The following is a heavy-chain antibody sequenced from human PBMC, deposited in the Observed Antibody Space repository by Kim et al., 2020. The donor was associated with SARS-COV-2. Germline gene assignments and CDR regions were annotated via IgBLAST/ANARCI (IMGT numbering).Heavy chain of an antibody. V-gene: IGHV1-2*04. J-gene: IGHJ5*02. Sequence: ASVKVSCKASGYTFTGYYIHWVRQAPGQGLEWMGWINPNSGGTNYAQKFQGWVTMTRDTSISTAYMELNKLRSDDTAVYFCAVDDSGSEGFDPWGQGTLVTVSS. CDR2: INPNSGGT. D-gene: IGHD3-10*01. CDR3: AVDDSGSEGFDP. CDR1: GYTFTGYY.